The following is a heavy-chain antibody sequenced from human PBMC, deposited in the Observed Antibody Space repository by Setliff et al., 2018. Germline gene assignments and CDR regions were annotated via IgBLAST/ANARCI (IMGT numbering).Heavy chain of an antibody. D-gene: IGHD2-15*01. CDR1: GYIFTDYY. CDR3: SRERSRRHCYGGSCDFYYYGLDV. J-gene: IGHJ6*02. V-gene: IGHV1-2*04. Sequence: ASVKVSCKSSGYIFTDYYIHWVRQAPGQGLEWMGWINPDSGDANYGPNFQGWVTMTRDTSIDTAYLDLSRLKSDDTAVYCCSRERSRRHCYGGSCDFYYYGLDVWGQGTTVTVSS. CDR2: INPDSGDA.